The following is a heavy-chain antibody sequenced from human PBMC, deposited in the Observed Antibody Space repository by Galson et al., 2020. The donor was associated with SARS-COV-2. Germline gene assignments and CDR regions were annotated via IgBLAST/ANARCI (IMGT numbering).Heavy chain of an antibody. V-gene: IGHV3-23*01. J-gene: IGHJ6*02. CDR2: ISGSGGST. CDR1: GFTFSSYA. CDR3: AKAKEGKVSSSGGMDV. Sequence: GGSLRLSCAASGFTFSSYAMSWVRQAPGKGLEWVSAISGSGGSTYYADSVKGRFTISRDNSKNTLYLQMNSLRAEDTAVYYCAKAKEGKVSSSGGMDVWGQGTTVTVSS. D-gene: IGHD6-6*01.